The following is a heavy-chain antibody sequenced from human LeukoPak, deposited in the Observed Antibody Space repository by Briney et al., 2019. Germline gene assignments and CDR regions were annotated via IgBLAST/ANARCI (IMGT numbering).Heavy chain of an antibody. Sequence: SETLSLTCTVSGGSISSYYWSWIRQPPGKGLEWIGYIYYSGSTNYNPSLKSRVTISVDTSKNQFSLKLSSVTAADTAVYYCAGRDGYNWNTFDYWGQGTLVTVSS. CDR2: IYYSGST. CDR3: AGRDGYNWNTFDY. D-gene: IGHD5-24*01. V-gene: IGHV4-59*01. CDR1: GGSISSYY. J-gene: IGHJ4*02.